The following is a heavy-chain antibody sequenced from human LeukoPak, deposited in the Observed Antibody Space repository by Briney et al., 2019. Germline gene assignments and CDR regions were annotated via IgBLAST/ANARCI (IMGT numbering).Heavy chain of an antibody. CDR1: GGTFSSYA. V-gene: IGHV1-69*05. J-gene: IGHJ5*02. CDR3: ARGPTTMVRGVIGFDP. CDR2: IIPIFGTA. D-gene: IGHD3-10*01. Sequence: SVKVSCKASGGTFSSYAISWVRQAPGQGLEWMGGIIPIFGTANYAQKFQGRVTITTDESTSTAYMELSSLRSEDTAVYYCARGPTTMVRGVIGFDPWGQGTLVTVSS.